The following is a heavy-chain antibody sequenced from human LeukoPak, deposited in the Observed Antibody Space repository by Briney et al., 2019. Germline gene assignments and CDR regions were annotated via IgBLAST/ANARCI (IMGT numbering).Heavy chain of an antibody. J-gene: IGHJ6*02. CDR1: GFPFSSYA. V-gene: IGHV3-64D*09. CDR2: ISDSGGST. Sequence: GGSLRLPCSASGFPFSSYAMHWVRQAPGRGLEYVSAISDSGGSTYYADSVRGRFTISRDNSKNTLYLQMSSLRAEDTAVYFCVRGYSFGPYGMDVWGQGNTVTVSS. D-gene: IGHD2-15*01. CDR3: VRGYSFGPYGMDV.